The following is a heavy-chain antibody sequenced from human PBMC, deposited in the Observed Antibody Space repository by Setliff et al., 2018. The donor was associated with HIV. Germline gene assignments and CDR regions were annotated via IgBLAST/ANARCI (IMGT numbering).Heavy chain of an antibody. Sequence: GSLRLSCAASGFTFSSHAMHWVRQAPGKGLEWVAVISYDGSNKYYADSVRGRFSIARDNSKNTLYVQMNSLRPEDTAVYYCARDSREVVVIAAGLLDYWGQGTLVTVSS. CDR3: ARDSREVVVIAAGLLDY. J-gene: IGHJ4*02. CDR2: ISYDGSNK. D-gene: IGHD2-15*01. CDR1: GFTFSSHA. V-gene: IGHV3-30*04.